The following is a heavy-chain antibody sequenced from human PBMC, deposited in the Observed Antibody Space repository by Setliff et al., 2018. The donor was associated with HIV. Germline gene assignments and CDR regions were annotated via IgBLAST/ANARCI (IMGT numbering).Heavy chain of an antibody. CDR3: ARDNRASFDGLDV. Sequence: SETLSLTCNVSGVSISSHYWSWIRQPPGKGLEYIGYIYSNGGTNYNPSLKSRVTISVDTSKNQFSLRLSSVTAADTAVYYCARDNRASFDGLDVWGQGTTVTVSS. J-gene: IGHJ6*02. V-gene: IGHV4-59*11. CDR1: GVSISSHY. CDR2: IYSNGGT.